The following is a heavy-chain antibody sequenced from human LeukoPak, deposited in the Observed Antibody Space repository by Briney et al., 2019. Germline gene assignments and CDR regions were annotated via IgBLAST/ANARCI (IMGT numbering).Heavy chain of an antibody. Sequence: GGSLRLSCAASGFSFSLHWMHWVRQVPGTGLVWVARIKSDGSRTNYADSVKGRFTISRDNSKNTLFLQMNSLRAEDTAVYYCVRVGFHWYFDLWGRGTMVTVSS. D-gene: IGHD1-26*01. V-gene: IGHV3-74*01. J-gene: IGHJ2*01. CDR1: GFSFSLHW. CDR2: IKSDGSRT. CDR3: VRVGFHWYFDL.